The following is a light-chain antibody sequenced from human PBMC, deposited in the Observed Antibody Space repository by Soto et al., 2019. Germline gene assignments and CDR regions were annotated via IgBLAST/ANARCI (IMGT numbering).Light chain of an antibody. CDR2: GAS. V-gene: IGKV3-20*01. CDR3: QQYDSSLWT. J-gene: IGKJ1*01. Sequence: EILLTQSPGTLSLSPGERVTLSCRASQRISSSYLAWYQQKPGQAPRLLIYGASSRATGIPDRFSGSGSGTDFTLTISRLESEDFAVYYCQQYDSSLWTFGQGTQVEIK. CDR1: QRISSSY.